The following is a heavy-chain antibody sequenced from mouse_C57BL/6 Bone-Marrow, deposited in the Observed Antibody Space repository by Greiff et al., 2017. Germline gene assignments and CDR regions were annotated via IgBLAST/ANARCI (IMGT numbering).Heavy chain of an antibody. Sequence: VQLQQSGPELVKPGASVKISCKASGYTFTDYYMNWVKQSHGKSLEWIGDINPNNGGTSYNQKFKGKATLTVDKSSSTAYMELRSLTSEDSAVYYCLKMVRWFAYWGQGTLVTVSA. CDR1: GYTFTDYY. D-gene: IGHD2-13*01. CDR2: INPNNGGT. J-gene: IGHJ3*01. V-gene: IGHV1-26*01. CDR3: LKMVRWFAY.